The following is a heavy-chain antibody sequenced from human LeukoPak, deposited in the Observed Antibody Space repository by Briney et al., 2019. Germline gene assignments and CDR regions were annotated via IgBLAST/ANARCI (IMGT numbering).Heavy chain of an antibody. J-gene: IGHJ6*03. D-gene: IGHD2-2*01. V-gene: IGHV3-23*01. CDR1: GFTFSSYA. CDR2: ISGSGGST. CDR3: AKDAGRVVDYYYMDV. Sequence: GGSLRLSCAASGFTFSSYAMSWVRQAPGKGLEWVSAISGSGGSTYYADSVKGRVTVSRDNSKNTLYVQMNSLRAEDTAVYYCAKDAGRVVDYYYMDVWGKGTTVTVSS.